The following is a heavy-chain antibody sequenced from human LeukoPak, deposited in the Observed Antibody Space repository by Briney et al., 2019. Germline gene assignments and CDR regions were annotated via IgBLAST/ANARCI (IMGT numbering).Heavy chain of an antibody. D-gene: IGHD3-22*01. V-gene: IGHV4-39*07. J-gene: IGHJ4*02. Sequence: PSETLSLTCTVSGGSVSSSSYHWGWIRQPPGKGLEWIGSFYYSGNTYYNPSLKSQVTISVDKSKNQFSLKLSSVTSAYTAGYYCARTIGPPGGLYDDSSGYYDCWGPGTLFTASP. CDR2: FYYSGNT. CDR3: ARTIGPPGGLYDDSSGYYDC. CDR1: GGSVSSSSYH.